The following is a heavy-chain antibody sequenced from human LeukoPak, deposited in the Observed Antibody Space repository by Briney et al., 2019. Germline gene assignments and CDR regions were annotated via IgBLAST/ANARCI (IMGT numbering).Heavy chain of an antibody. CDR3: VKDRSYDSSGYYGD. J-gene: IGHJ4*02. CDR1: GFTFDDYA. CDR2: VSWNSGSL. Sequence: GGSLRLSCAASGFTFDDYAMHWVRQAPGKGLEWVSGVSWNSGSLGYADSVKGRFTISRDNAKNSLYLQMNSLRAEDTALYYCVKDRSYDSSGYYGDWGQGTLVTVSS. V-gene: IGHV3-9*01. D-gene: IGHD3-22*01.